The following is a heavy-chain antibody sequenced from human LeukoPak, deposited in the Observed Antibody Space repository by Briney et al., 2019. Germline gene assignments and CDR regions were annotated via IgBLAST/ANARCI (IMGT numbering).Heavy chain of an antibody. CDR2: IKQDGSEK. J-gene: IGHJ4*02. D-gene: IGHD6-13*01. CDR1: GYPFSSYW. V-gene: IGHV3-7*01. Sequence: GGSLRLSCAGSGYPFSSYWMHWVRQVPGKGLEWVANIKQDGSEKYYVDSVKGRFTISRDNAKNSLYLQMNSLRAEDTAVYYCARSAAAGKYWGQGTLVTVSS. CDR3: ARSAAAGKY.